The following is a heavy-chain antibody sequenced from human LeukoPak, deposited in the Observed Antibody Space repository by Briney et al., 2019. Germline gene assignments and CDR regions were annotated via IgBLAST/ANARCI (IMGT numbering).Heavy chain of an antibody. V-gene: IGHV4-59*08. CDR2: IFYGGDT. D-gene: IGHD4-17*01. Sequence: PSETLSLTCTVSGDSISSHYWSWLRQPPGKDLEWIGYIFYGGDTSYNPSLKSRSTISLDTSKNQFSLNLTSVTASDTAVYYCARRNYGDYRYWYFDLWGRGTLVTVSS. CDR1: GDSISSHY. J-gene: IGHJ2*01. CDR3: ARRNYGDYRYWYFDL.